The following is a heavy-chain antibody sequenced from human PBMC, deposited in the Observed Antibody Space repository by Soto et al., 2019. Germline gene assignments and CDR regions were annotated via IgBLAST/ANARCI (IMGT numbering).Heavy chain of an antibody. Sequence: QVQLVQSGAEVKKPGASVKVSCKASGYTFTTFGISWVRQAPGQGLEWMGWISAYNGYTNYAQKLQGRVTMTTDTSTSTAYMEMRSLRSDDTAVYYCARDPTIFGVVQNYGMDVWGQGTTVTVSS. CDR1: GYTFTTFG. D-gene: IGHD3-3*01. CDR3: ARDPTIFGVVQNYGMDV. V-gene: IGHV1-18*01. J-gene: IGHJ6*02. CDR2: ISAYNGYT.